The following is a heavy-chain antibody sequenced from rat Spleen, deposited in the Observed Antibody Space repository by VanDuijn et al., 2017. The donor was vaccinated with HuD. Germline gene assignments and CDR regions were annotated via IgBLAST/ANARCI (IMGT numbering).Heavy chain of an antibody. J-gene: IGHJ2*01. CDR3: ARVGYSSYVRYFDY. V-gene: IGHV2-13*01. CDR2: IWEDGST. CDR1: GFSLTSYG. D-gene: IGHD1-2*01. Sequence: QVQLKESGPGLVQPSQTLSLTCTVSGFSLTSYGVSWVRQPPGKGLEWMGGIWEDGSTNYNSALKSRLSISRDTSKSQVFLKMNSLQTEDTATYYCARVGYSSYVRYFDYWGQGVMVTVSS.